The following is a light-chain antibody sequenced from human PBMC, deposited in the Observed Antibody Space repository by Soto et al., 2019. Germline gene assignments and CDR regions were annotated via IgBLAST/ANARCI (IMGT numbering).Light chain of an antibody. J-gene: IGKJ3*01. Sequence: EIALTQSPGTLSLSPGERATLSCRASQSVSDNHLAWFHQKPCQPPRLLIYGASNRATGIPDRFSGRGSGTDFTLTISRLEPEDFATYFCHHDDRSPIFTVGPWTKVDI. CDR3: HHDDRSPIFT. CDR2: GAS. CDR1: QSVSDNH. V-gene: IGKV3-20*01.